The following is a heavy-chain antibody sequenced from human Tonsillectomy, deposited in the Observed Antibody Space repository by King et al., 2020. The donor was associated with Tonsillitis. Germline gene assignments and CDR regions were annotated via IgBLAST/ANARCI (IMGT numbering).Heavy chain of an antibody. CDR2: IDPSDSYS. D-gene: IGHD4-17*01. CDR1: GYSFTSYW. J-gene: IGHJ6*02. CDR3: ARLRTVNPYGVDV. Sequence: VQLVESGAEVKKPGESLRISCTDSGYSFTSYWISWVRQLPGKGPEWMGTIDPSDSYSDYSPSFQGHVTISADKSISTAYLQWSSLKASDTAMYYCARLRTVNPYGVDVWGQGTTVTVSS. V-gene: IGHV5-10-1*03.